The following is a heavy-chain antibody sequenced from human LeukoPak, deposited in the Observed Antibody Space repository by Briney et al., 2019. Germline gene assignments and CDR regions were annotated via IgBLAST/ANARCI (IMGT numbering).Heavy chain of an antibody. CDR1: GYTFTGHY. CDR3: ARSAYYYDSSGYKKLDY. V-gene: IGHV1-2*02. J-gene: IGHJ4*02. CDR2: INPNSGGT. D-gene: IGHD3-22*01. Sequence: ASVKVSCKASGYTFTGHYMHWVRQAPGQGLEWMGWINPNSGGTNYAQKFQGRVTMTRDTSISTAYMELSRLRSDDTAVYYCARSAYYYDSSGYKKLDYWGQGTLVTVSS.